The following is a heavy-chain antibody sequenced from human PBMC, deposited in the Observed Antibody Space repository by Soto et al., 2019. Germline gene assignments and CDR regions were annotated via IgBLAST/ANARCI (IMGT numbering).Heavy chain of an antibody. CDR2: MNEDGSEI. CDR3: ARDVGFDYAN. D-gene: IGHD2-2*01. Sequence: DVQLVESGGALVQPGGSLTISCVASGFNFRGYWMSWVRQAPGKGLEWVATMNEDGSEIYYVGSVKGRFAISRDNDENAFHLQMNYVSAEDTGVYFCARDVGFDYANWCQGTLVTVSS. J-gene: IGHJ4*02. CDR1: GFNFRGYW. V-gene: IGHV3-7*01.